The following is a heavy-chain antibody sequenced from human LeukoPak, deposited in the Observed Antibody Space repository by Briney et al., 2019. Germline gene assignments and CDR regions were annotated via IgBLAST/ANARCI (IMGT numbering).Heavy chain of an antibody. D-gene: IGHD1-26*01. Sequence: SETLSLTCTVSGGSISSSSYYWGWIRQPPGKGLEWIGSIYYSGSTYYNPSLKSRVTISVDTSKNQFSLKLSSVTAADTAVYYCAGGYSGSYQFDYWGQGTLVTVSS. CDR1: GGSISSSSYY. CDR2: IYYSGST. J-gene: IGHJ4*02. CDR3: AGGYSGSYQFDY. V-gene: IGHV4-39*01.